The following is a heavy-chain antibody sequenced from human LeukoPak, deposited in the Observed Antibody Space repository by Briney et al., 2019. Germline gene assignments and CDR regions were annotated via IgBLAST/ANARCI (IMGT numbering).Heavy chain of an antibody. Sequence: GSLRLSCAASGFTFSSYSMSWVRQAPGKGLEWLSYIRSSGNTISYADSVKGRFTISRDNAKNSLYLQMNSLRAEDTAVYYCARLVGRGFFDYWGQGTLVTVSS. CDR3: ARLVGRGFFDY. CDR1: GFTFSSYS. CDR2: IRSSGNTI. J-gene: IGHJ4*02. D-gene: IGHD2-15*01. V-gene: IGHV3-48*04.